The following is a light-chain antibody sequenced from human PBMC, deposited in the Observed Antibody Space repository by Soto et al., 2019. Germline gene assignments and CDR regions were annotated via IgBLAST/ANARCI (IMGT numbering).Light chain of an antibody. CDR2: GAS. J-gene: IGKJ1*01. CDR3: QQYDNWPPWT. V-gene: IGKV3-15*01. Sequence: EIVMTQSPATLSVSPGERVTLSCRASQSVKSNMAWYQQKPGQVPRVLIYGASTRATDIPARFSGSGSGTEFTLTITNVQPEDIAVDHCQQYDNWPPWTFGQGTKVEIK. CDR1: QSVKSN.